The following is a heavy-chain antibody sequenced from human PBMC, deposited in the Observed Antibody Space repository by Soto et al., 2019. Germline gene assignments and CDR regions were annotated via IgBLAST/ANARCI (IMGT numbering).Heavy chain of an antibody. D-gene: IGHD5-12*01. Sequence: GGSLRLSCAASGFTFSDYYMSWIRQAPGKGLEYISYISSSSGSTNYADSVKGRFTISRDNAKNSLYLQMSSLRAEDTAVYYCARDRGGYDRLYYYHGMDVWGQGTTVTVS. J-gene: IGHJ6*02. CDR1: GFTFSDYY. CDR2: ISSSSGST. V-gene: IGHV3-11*06. CDR3: ARDRGGYDRLYYYHGMDV.